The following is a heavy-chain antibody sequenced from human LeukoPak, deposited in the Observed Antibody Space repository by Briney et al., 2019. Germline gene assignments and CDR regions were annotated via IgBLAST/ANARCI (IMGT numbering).Heavy chain of an antibody. J-gene: IGHJ4*02. D-gene: IGHD3-10*01. CDR1: GYTFTSYG. Sequence: ASVKVSCKASGYTFTSYGISWVRQAPGQGLEWMGWISAYNGNTNYAQKLQGRVTMTTDTSTSTAYMELRSLRSDDTAVYYCARVALDTYYYHFYFDYWGQGTLVTVSS. CDR3: ARVALDTYYYHFYFDY. CDR2: ISAYNGNT. V-gene: IGHV1-18*01.